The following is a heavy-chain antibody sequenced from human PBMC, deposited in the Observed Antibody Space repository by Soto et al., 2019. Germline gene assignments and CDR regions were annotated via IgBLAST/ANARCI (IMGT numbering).Heavy chain of an antibody. CDR3: ARGDILTGPRPNFDY. V-gene: IGHV1-69*13. Sequence: SVKVSCKASGGTFSSYAISWVRQAPGQGLEWMGGIIPIFGTANYAQKFQGRVTITADESTSTAYMELSSLRSEDTAVYYCARGDILTGPRPNFDYWGQGTLVTVSS. J-gene: IGHJ4*02. CDR1: GGTFSSYA. CDR2: IIPIFGTA. D-gene: IGHD3-9*01.